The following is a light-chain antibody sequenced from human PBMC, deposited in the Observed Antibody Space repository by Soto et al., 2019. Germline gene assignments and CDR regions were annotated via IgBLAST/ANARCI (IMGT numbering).Light chain of an antibody. J-gene: IGLJ1*01. CDR1: SSDVGGYNY. CDR3: SSYTSSSTPFV. Sequence: QSALTRPASVSRSPGQSLTISCTGTSSDVGGYNYVCWYQQHPGKAPKLMIYEVSNRASGVSNRFSGSKSGNTASLTISGLQAEDEADYYCSSYTSSSTPFVFGTGTRSPS. V-gene: IGLV2-14*01. CDR2: EVS.